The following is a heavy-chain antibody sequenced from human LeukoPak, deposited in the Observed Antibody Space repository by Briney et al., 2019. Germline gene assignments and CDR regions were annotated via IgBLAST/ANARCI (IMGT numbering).Heavy chain of an antibody. CDR2: IYSCGST. J-gene: IGHJ4*02. V-gene: IGHV3-53*01. Sequence: GGSLRLSCAASGFTVSSNYMSWVRQAPGKGLEWVSVIYSCGSTYYADSVKGRFTISRDNSKNTLYLQMNSLRAEDTAVYYCAKVFRYYDSSGYYPPFDYWGQGTLVTVSS. D-gene: IGHD3-22*01. CDR1: GFTVSSNY. CDR3: AKVFRYYDSSGYYPPFDY.